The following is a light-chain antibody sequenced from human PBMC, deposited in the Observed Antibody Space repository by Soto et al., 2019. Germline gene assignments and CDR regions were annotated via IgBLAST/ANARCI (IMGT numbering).Light chain of an antibody. Sequence: QSALTQPPSASGSPGQSVTISCTGTSSDVGAYKYVSWYLQYPGKAPKLMIYEVTKRPSGVPDRFSGSKSGNTASLTVSGLQAEDEADYYCTSYVGNDTWVFGGGTKLTVL. CDR1: SSDVGAYKY. J-gene: IGLJ3*02. CDR3: TSYVGNDTWV. CDR2: EVT. V-gene: IGLV2-8*01.